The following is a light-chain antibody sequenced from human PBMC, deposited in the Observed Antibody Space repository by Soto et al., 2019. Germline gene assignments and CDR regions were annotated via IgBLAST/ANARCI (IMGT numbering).Light chain of an antibody. CDR2: EVS. Sequence: QAVVTQPASVSGSPGQSITISCTGTSSDVGGYNYVSWYQQHPGKAPKLMIYEVSYRPSGVSNRFSGSKSGNTASLTISGLQAEDEADYYCSSYTSSSTWVFGGGTQLTVL. CDR3: SSYTSSSTWV. J-gene: IGLJ3*02. V-gene: IGLV2-14*01. CDR1: SSDVGGYNY.